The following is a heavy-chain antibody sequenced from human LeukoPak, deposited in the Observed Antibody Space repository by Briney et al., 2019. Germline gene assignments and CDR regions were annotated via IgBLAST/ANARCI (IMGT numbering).Heavy chain of an antibody. D-gene: IGHD4-23*01. Sequence: SETLSLTCAVYGGSFSGYSWSWIRQPPGKGLEWIGEINHSGSTNYNPSLKSRVTISVDTSKNQFSLKLSSVTAADTAVYYCARKMRGGYYYYYMDVWGKGTTVTVSS. V-gene: IGHV4-34*01. J-gene: IGHJ6*03. CDR2: INHSGST. CDR3: ARKMRGGYYYYYMDV. CDR1: GGSFSGYS.